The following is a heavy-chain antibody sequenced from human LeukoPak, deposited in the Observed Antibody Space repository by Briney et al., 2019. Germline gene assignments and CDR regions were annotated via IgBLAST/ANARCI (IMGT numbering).Heavy chain of an antibody. CDR3: ARGRYCSGGSCLTYFDY. D-gene: IGHD2-15*01. V-gene: IGHV4-39*07. J-gene: IGHJ4*02. Sequence: PSETLSLTCTVSVGSISSSSYYWGWIRHPPGKGLEWIGEINHRVSTNYNPSLKSRDPLSVDTPKNPFSLKLRSVTPPDTGLYFCARGRYCSGGSCLTYFDYWGQGTLVTASS. CDR2: INHRVST. CDR1: VGSISSSSYY.